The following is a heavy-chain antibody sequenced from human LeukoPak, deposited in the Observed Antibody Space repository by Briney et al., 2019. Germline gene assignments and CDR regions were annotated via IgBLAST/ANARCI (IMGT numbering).Heavy chain of an antibody. CDR1: GGTFSSYA. Sequence: ASVKVSCKASGGTFSSYAISWVRQAPGQGLEWMGGIIPIFGTANYAQKFQGRVTITADESTSTAYMELSSLRSEDTAVYYCAKGQLHMVRGPDLDFWGQGTLVTVSS. D-gene: IGHD3-10*01. CDR3: AKGQLHMVRGPDLDF. V-gene: IGHV1-69*13. CDR2: IIPIFGTA. J-gene: IGHJ4*02.